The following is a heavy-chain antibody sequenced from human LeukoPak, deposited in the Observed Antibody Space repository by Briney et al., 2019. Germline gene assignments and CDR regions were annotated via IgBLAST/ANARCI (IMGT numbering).Heavy chain of an antibody. CDR2: FDPEDGET. J-gene: IGHJ6*02. CDR3: ATVAPPTTTVTFAYYYGMDV. V-gene: IGHV1-24*01. D-gene: IGHD4-17*01. CDR1: GYTFTSYG. Sequence: ASVKVSCKASGYTFTSYGISWVRQAPGKGLEWMGGFDPEDGETIYAQKFQGRVTMTEDASTDTAYMELSSLRSEDTAVYYCATVAPPTTTVTFAYYYGMDVWGQGTTVTVSS.